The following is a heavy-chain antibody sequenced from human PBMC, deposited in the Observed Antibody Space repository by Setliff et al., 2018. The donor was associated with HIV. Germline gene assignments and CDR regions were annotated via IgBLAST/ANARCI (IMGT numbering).Heavy chain of an antibody. V-gene: IGHV1-2*02. CDR1: GYTFTDYY. CDR3: ARDYLHVFDI. CDR2: INSASGGT. Sequence: ALVKVSCKASGYTFTDYYIHWVRQAPGQGLEWMGWINSASGGTNYAQNFQGRVTVTRDTSINTAYVELNSLKSDETAVYYCARDYLHVFDIWGQGTMVTVSS. J-gene: IGHJ3*02.